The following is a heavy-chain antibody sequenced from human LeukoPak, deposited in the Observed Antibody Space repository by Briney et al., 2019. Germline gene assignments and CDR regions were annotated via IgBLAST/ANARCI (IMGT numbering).Heavy chain of an antibody. J-gene: IGHJ4*01. D-gene: IGHD4-17*01. Sequence: SETLSLTCTVSGGSISSDYWSWIRQTPGKGLEWSGYIHYSGSSGYNPSLKSRVTMSVDTSKNQFSLRLSSVTAADTAVYYCARAGATMTTLDLEHWGHGTLVTVSS. V-gene: IGHV4-59*01. CDR2: IHYSGSS. CDR3: ARAGATMTTLDLEH. CDR1: GGSISSDY.